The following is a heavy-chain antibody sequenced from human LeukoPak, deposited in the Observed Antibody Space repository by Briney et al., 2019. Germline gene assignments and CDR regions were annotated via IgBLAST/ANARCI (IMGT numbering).Heavy chain of an antibody. J-gene: IGHJ4*02. CDR3: AGRHSSGWSHLFY. Sequence: SETLSLTCTVSGGSISSYYWSWIRQPPGKGLERIGYIYYSGTTNYNPSLKSRVTISVDTSKNQFSPKLSSVTAADTAMYYCAGRHSSGWSHLFYWGQGSLVTVSS. CDR1: GGSISSYY. CDR2: IYYSGTT. D-gene: IGHD6-19*01. V-gene: IGHV4-59*01.